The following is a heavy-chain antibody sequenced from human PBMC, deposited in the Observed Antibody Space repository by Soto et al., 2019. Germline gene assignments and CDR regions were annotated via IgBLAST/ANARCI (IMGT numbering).Heavy chain of an antibody. D-gene: IGHD2-8*01. J-gene: IGHJ6*02. CDR1: GCTLSGYY. Sequence: PGGSLWRYCVDPGCTLSGYYMSWIRQAPGKGLEWVSYVSGSGATTYYADSVKGRFTISMDNAKNSLYLHLNNRRVADTAVYYCARARPDIVQMGGETSGYYGMGVWGQGTTVTVSS. V-gene: IGHV3-11*01. CDR3: ARARPDIVQMGGETSGYYGMGV. CDR2: VSGSGATT.